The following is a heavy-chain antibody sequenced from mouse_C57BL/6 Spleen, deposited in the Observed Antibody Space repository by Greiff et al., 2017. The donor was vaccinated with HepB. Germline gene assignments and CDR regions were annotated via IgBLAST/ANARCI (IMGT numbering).Heavy chain of an antibody. J-gene: IGHJ2*01. Sequence: VKLMESGAELVKPGASVKISCKASGYAFSSYWMNWVKQRPGKGLEWIGQIYPGDGDTNYNGKFKGKATLTADKSSSTAYMQLSSLTSEDSAVYFCARLSTALFDYWGQGTTLTVSS. D-gene: IGHD1-2*01. CDR3: ARLSTALFDY. CDR2: IYPGDGDT. CDR1: GYAFSSYW. V-gene: IGHV1-80*01.